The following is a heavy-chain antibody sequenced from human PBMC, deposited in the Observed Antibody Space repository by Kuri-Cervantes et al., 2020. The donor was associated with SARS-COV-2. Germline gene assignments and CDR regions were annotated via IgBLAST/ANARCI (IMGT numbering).Heavy chain of an antibody. D-gene: IGHD3-16*01. V-gene: IGHV4-30-4*08. CDR3: AREYWGPGYYYMDV. Sequence: SETLSLTCSVSGGSISGGDYYWSWIRQPPGKGLEWIGFIYYTGSTYYIPSLKSRLSISLDTSKNQFSLKLSSVTAADTAVYYCAREYWGPGYYYMDVWGKGTTVTVSS. CDR2: IYYTGST. J-gene: IGHJ6*03. CDR1: GGSISGGDYY.